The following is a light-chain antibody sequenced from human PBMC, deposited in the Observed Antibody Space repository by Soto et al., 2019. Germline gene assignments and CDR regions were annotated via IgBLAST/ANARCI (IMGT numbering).Light chain of an antibody. CDR1: QSISPY. CDR3: YLSHNTPYI. CDR2: AAS. Sequence: DNQMTQSPSSLSASVADRVTITCRESQSISPYLNWYQQKLGKAPKLLIYAASSLQSGVLSRFSGSGSGTDFKLTISSLQPEDFVTYYCYLSHNTPYIVGQGNKQEIK. J-gene: IGKJ2*01. V-gene: IGKV1-39*01.